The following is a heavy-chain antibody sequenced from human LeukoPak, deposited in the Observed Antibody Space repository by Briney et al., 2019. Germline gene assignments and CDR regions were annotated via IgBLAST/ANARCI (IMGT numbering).Heavy chain of an antibody. V-gene: IGHV4-59*01. CDR2: IYYSGST. Sequence: PSETLSLTCTVSGGSISSYYWSWIRQPPGKGLEWIGYIYYSGSTNYNPSLKSRVTISVDTSKNQFSLKLSSVTAADTAVYYCARGVAGGYYYMDVWGKGTTVTVSS. D-gene: IGHD3-16*01. CDR3: ARGVAGGYYYMDV. CDR1: GGSISSYY. J-gene: IGHJ6*03.